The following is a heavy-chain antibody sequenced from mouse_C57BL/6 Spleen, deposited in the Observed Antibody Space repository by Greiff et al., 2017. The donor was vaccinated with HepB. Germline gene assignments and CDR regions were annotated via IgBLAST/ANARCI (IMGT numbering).Heavy chain of an antibody. CDR3: ARWGSTTFDY. J-gene: IGHJ2*01. D-gene: IGHD1-1*01. Sequence: QVQLQQPGAELVRPGSSVKLSCKASGYTFTSYWMHWVKQRPIQGLDWIGNIDPSDSETHYNQKFKDKATLTVDKSSSTAYMQLSSLTSEDSAVYYCARWGSTTFDYWGQGTTLTVSS. CDR2: IDPSDSET. V-gene: IGHV1-52*01. CDR1: GYTFTSYW.